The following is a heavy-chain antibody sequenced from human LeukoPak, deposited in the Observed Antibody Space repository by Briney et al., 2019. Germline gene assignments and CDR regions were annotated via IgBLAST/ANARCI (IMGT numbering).Heavy chain of an antibody. J-gene: IGHJ4*02. D-gene: IGHD7-27*01. CDR1: GYSISSAYY. CDR2: MYHSGST. V-gene: IGHV4-38-2*02. CDR3: ARGFRGDNFDY. Sequence: SETLSLTCSVSGYSISSAYYWGWIRQPPGKGLEWIGTMYHSGSTNYNPSLKSRVTISVDTSKNQFSLKLSAVTAADTAVYFCARGFRGDNFDYWGQGTLVTVSS.